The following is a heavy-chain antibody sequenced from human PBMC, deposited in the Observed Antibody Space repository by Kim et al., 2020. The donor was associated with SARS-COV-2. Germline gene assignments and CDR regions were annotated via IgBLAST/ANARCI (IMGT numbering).Heavy chain of an antibody. CDR3: ARGPNYYGMDV. CDR2: T. J-gene: IGHJ6*02. V-gene: IGHV3-74*01. Sequence: TSYADTVKGRFTISRDTAKNTLYLQMNSLRAEDTAVYYCARGPNYYGMDVWGQGTTVTVSS.